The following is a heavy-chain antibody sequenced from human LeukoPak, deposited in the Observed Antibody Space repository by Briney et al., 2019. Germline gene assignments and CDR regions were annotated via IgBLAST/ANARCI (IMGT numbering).Heavy chain of an antibody. V-gene: IGHV4-59*12. CDR1: GGSISSYY. CDR2: TYYSGST. Sequence: SETLSLTCTVSGGSISSYYWSWIRQPPGKGLEWIGYTYYSGSTNYNPSLKSRVTISVDTSKNQFSLKLSSVTAADTAVYYCARRGKYCSSTSCYYYYYYMDVWGKGTTVTISS. CDR3: ARRGKYCSSTSCYYYYYYMDV. D-gene: IGHD2-2*01. J-gene: IGHJ6*03.